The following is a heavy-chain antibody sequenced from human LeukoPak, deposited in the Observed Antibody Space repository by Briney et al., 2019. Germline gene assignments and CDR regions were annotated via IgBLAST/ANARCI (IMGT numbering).Heavy chain of an antibody. CDR2: ISGSGGST. J-gene: IGHJ4*02. V-gene: IGHV3-23*01. Sequence: GGSLRLSCAASGFTFSSYGMSWVRQAPGKGLEWVSAISGSGGSTYYADSVKGRFTISRDNSKNTLYLQMNSLRAEDTAVYYCAKDLSELRYSGSAFDYWGQGTLVTVSS. CDR1: GFTFSSYG. CDR3: AKDLSELRYSGSAFDY. D-gene: IGHD1-26*01.